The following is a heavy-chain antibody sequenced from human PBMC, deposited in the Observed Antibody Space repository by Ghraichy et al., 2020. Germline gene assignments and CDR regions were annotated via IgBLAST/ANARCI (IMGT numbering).Heavy chain of an antibody. J-gene: IGHJ6*02. CDR1: GDSVSSNSAA. CDR2: TYYSSKWYN. Sequence: SETLSLTCAISGDSVSSNSAAWNWIRQSPSRGLEWLGRTYYSSKWYNDYAVSVKSRITINPDTSKNQFSLQLNSVTPEDTAVYYCARDRVLAPRYYYYGMDVWGQGTTVTVSS. D-gene: IGHD4/OR15-4a*01. V-gene: IGHV6-1*01. CDR3: ARDRVLAPRYYYYGMDV.